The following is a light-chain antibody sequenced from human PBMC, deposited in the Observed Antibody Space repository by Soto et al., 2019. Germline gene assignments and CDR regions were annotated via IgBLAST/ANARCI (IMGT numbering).Light chain of an antibody. CDR1: SSDVGGYNY. CDR3: SSYKSNFCV. V-gene: IGLV2-14*01. CDR2: EVS. Sequence: QSVLTQPPSASGSPGQSVTISCTGTSSDVGGYNYVSWYQQHPGKAPKLVIYEVSNRPSGVSNRVSGSKSGNTASLTISGLQADDEDDYYGSSYKSNFCVFGTGTKVTAL. J-gene: IGLJ1*01.